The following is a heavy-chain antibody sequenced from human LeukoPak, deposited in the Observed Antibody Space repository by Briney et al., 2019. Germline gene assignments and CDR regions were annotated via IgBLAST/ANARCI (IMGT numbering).Heavy chain of an antibody. D-gene: IGHD5-12*01. CDR1: GGSISSSSYY. Sequence: SETLSLTCTVSGGSISSSSYYWGWIRQPPGKGLEWIGSIYYSGSTNYNPSLKSRVTISVDTSKNQFSLKLSSVTAADTAMYYCARVSGYDWESFYDYWGQGSLVTVSS. CDR2: IYYSGST. V-gene: IGHV4-39*07. J-gene: IGHJ4*02. CDR3: ARVSGYDWESFYDY.